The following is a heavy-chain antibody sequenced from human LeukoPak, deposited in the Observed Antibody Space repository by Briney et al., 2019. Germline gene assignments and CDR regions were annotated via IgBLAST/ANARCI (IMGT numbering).Heavy chain of an antibody. CDR2: IRSKAYGGTT. CDR3: TRRYNYDSSGYYYVRDAFDI. CDR1: GFTFADYV. Sequence: GGSLRLSCTASGFTFADYVMSWVRQAPGKGLEWVGFIRSKAYGGTTKNAASVKGRFTISRDDSRSIAYLQMNSLKTEDTAVYYCTRRYNYDSSGYYYVRDAFDIWGQGTMVTVSS. J-gene: IGHJ3*02. V-gene: IGHV3-49*04. D-gene: IGHD3-22*01.